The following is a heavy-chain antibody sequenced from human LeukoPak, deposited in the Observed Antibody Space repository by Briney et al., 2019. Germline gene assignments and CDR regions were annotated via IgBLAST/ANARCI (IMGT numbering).Heavy chain of an antibody. Sequence: ASVEVSCKASGYTFTGYYMHWVRQAPGQGLEWMGWINPNSGGTNYAQKFQGRVIMTRDTSISTAYMELSRLRSDDTAVYYCATEPPYDSSGYYFQFDYWGQGTLVTVSS. CDR3: ATEPPYDSSGYYFQFDY. CDR2: INPNSGGT. CDR1: GYTFTGYY. J-gene: IGHJ4*02. D-gene: IGHD3-22*01. V-gene: IGHV1-2*02.